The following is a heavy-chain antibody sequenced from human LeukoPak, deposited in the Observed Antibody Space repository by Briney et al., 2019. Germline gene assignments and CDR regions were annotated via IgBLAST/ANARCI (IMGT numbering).Heavy chain of an antibody. Sequence: GGSLRLSCAGSGFAFSSYGMHWVRQAPGKGLEWVAFTRYDGSNKYYADSVKGRFTISRDNSKNTLYLQMNSLRAEDTAVYYCAKVGIGSSSSDYWGQGTLVTVSS. D-gene: IGHD6-6*01. CDR2: TRYDGSNK. CDR1: GFAFSSYG. V-gene: IGHV3-30*02. J-gene: IGHJ4*02. CDR3: AKVGIGSSSSDY.